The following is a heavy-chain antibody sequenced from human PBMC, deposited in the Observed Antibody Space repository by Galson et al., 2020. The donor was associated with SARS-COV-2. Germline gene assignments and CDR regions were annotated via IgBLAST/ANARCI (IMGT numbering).Heavy chain of an antibody. D-gene: IGHD3-10*01. CDR3: TRVLPGSQFKAEFLFEY. Sequence: GESLKLSCATSGFTVNSYYMNWVRQAPGKGLEWVALIYSGNSGTTYYAESVKGRFTISRDTSRNILYLQMHSLRAEDTAIYYCTRVLPGSQFKAEFLFEYWGQGTPVMVSS. CDR1: GFTVNSYY. CDR2: IYSGNSGTT. V-gene: IGHV3-66*02. J-gene: IGHJ4*02.